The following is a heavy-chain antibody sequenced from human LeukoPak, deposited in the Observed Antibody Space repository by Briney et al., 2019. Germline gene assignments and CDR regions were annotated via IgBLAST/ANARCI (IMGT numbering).Heavy chain of an antibody. CDR2: IYTSGNT. D-gene: IGHD6-13*01. J-gene: IGHJ4*02. CDR1: GGSISSYY. CDR3: ARSIGAAGRDLGIGY. Sequence: SETLSLTCTVSGGSISSYYWSWIRQPAGKGLEWIGRIYTSGNTNYNPSLKSRVTMSVDTSKNQFSLKLTSVTVADTAVYYCARSIGAAGRDLGIGYWGQGTLVTVSS. V-gene: IGHV4-4*07.